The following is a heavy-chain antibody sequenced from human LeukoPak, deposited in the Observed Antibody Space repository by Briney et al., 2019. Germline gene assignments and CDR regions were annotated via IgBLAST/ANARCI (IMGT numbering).Heavy chain of an antibody. V-gene: IGHV1-69*05. CDR1: GGTFSSYA. D-gene: IGHD6-6*01. Sequence: SVKVSCKASGGTFSSYAISWVRQAPGQGLEWMGGIVPIFGTANYAQKFQGRVTITTDESTSTAYMELSSLRSEDTAVYYCARGLAARNIFDYWGQGTLVTVSS. J-gene: IGHJ4*02. CDR3: ARGLAARNIFDY. CDR2: IVPIFGTA.